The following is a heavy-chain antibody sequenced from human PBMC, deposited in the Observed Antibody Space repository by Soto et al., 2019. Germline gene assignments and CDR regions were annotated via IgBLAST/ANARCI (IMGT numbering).Heavy chain of an antibody. J-gene: IGHJ4*02. CDR3: ARSYYYGSSGYTDQPFEY. D-gene: IGHD3-22*01. CDR2: IIPIFGTA. Sequence: SVKVSCKASGCTFSSYAISWVRQAPGQGLEWMGGIIPIFGTANYAQKFQGRVTITADESTSTAYMELSSLRSEDTAVYYCARSYYYGSSGYTDQPFEYLGQGTLVTVSS. CDR1: GCTFSSYA. V-gene: IGHV1-69*13.